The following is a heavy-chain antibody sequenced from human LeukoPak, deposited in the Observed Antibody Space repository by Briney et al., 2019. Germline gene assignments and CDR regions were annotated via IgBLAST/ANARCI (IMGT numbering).Heavy chain of an antibody. Sequence: SETLSLTCAVYGGSFSGYYWSWIRQPPGKGLEWIGEINHSGGTNYSPSLKSRVTISVDTSKNQFSLKLSSVTAADTAVYYCASTIVGAIYLDYWGQGTLVTVSS. V-gene: IGHV4-34*01. CDR1: GGSFSGYY. J-gene: IGHJ4*02. CDR2: INHSGGT. CDR3: ASTIVGAIYLDY. D-gene: IGHD1-26*01.